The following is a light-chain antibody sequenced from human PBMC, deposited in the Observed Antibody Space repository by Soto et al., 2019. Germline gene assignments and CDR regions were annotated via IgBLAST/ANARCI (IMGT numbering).Light chain of an antibody. Sequence: QSVLAQPASVSGSPGQSIAISCTGTSSDIGGSNSVSWYQQHPGKAPKLLIYDVSRWPSGVSNRFSGSKSGSTASLTISGLQAEDEADYYCSSYPSVTNPPVVFGGGTKVTVL. J-gene: IGLJ2*01. V-gene: IGLV2-14*03. CDR3: SSYPSVTNPPVV. CDR1: SSDIGGSNS. CDR2: DVS.